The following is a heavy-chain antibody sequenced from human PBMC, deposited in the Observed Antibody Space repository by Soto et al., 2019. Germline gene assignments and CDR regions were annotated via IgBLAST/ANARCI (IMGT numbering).Heavy chain of an antibody. D-gene: IGHD6-19*01. Sequence: QVQLVQSGAEVKKPGASVKVSCKASGYTFTSYDINWVRQATGQGLEWMGWMNPNSGNTGNAQKFQGRITITRNTSISTAYMELSSLRSEDTAVYYCARSVEWLASFDYWCQGTLVTVSS. J-gene: IGHJ4*02. CDR1: GYTFTSYD. V-gene: IGHV1-8*01. CDR2: MNPNSGNT. CDR3: ARSVEWLASFDY.